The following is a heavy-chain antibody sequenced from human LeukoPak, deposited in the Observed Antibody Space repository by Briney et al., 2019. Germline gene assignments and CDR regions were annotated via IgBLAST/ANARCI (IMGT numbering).Heavy chain of an antibody. CDR3: ARGRMDILVRLNWFDT. CDR2: INQSGST. J-gene: IGHJ5*02. CDR1: GGSFNSHY. D-gene: IGHD2-15*01. Sequence: SETLSLTCAVYGGSFNSHYWSWIRQPPGKGLEWGGEINQSGSTNYNPSLKSLVTISVDTSKNQFSLTLRSVTAADTAVYYWARGRMDILVRLNWFDTWGQGTLVTVSS. V-gene: IGHV4-34*01.